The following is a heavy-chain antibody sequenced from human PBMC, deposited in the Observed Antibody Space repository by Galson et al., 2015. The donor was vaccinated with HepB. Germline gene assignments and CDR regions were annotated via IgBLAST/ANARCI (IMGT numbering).Heavy chain of an antibody. V-gene: IGHV4-39*01. J-gene: IGHJ4*02. Sequence: ETLSLTCSVSGVSISSTNYYWGWIRQPPGKGLEWIGTVPYSGKSYSNPSLRSRFTISIDSSRNQFSLRLDSVTTADTAVYYCVRHADIYSSSYRHWGQGILITVSS. CDR3: VRHADIYSSSYRH. D-gene: IGHD6-19*01. CDR1: GVSISSTNYY. CDR2: VPYSGKS.